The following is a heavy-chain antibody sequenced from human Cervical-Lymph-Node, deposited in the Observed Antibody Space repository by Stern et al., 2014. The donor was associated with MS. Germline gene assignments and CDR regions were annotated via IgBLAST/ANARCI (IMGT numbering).Heavy chain of an antibody. CDR1: GYTFTDYY. CDR3: ARGDRTLWGTMGLGTTGPSDY. J-gene: IGHJ4*02. D-gene: IGHD1-1*01. Sequence: VQLLESGAEVKKPGASVKVSCKASGYTFTDYYLHWVRQAPGQGLEWMGRIKPNSGGTNSAQKFQGRVTMTRDTSINTAFMELSTLRSDDTAVYYCARGDRTLWGTMGLGTTGPSDYWGQGSLVTVSS. V-gene: IGHV1-2*06. CDR2: IKPNSGGT.